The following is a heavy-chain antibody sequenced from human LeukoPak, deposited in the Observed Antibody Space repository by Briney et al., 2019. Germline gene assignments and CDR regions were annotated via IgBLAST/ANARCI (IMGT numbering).Heavy chain of an antibody. V-gene: IGHV1-46*01. CDR2: INPSGGST. CDR3: ARAGSSSSGIPNWFDP. Sequence: ASVKASCKAYGYTFTSYYMHWVRQAPGHGLEWMGIINPSGGSTSYAQKFQGRVTMTRDTSTSTVYMELSSLRSEDTAVYYCARAGSSSSGIPNWFDPWGQGTLVTVSS. J-gene: IGHJ5*02. CDR1: GYTFTSYY. D-gene: IGHD6-6*01.